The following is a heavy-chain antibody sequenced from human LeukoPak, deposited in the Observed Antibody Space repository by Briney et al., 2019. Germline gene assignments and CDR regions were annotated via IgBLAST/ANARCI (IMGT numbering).Heavy chain of an antibody. J-gene: IGHJ3*02. V-gene: IGHV3-7*01. CDR1: GFTFSSYW. Sequence: PGGSLRLSCAAPGFTFSSYWMSWVRQAPGKGLERVANIKQDGSEKYYVDSVKGRFTISRDNAKNSLYLQMNSLRAEDTAVYYCASCFGDYYHAAFDIWGQGTMVTVSS. D-gene: IGHD4-17*01. CDR3: ASCFGDYYHAAFDI. CDR2: IKQDGSEK.